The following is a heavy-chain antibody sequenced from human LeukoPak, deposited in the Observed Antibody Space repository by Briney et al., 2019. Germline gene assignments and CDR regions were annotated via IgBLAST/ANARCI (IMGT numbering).Heavy chain of an antibody. CDR1: GFTFDDYA. D-gene: IGHD1-26*01. Sequence: PGGSLRLSCAASGFTFDDYAMHWVRQAPGKGLEWVSGISWNSGSIGYADSVKGRFTISRDNAKSSLYLQMNSLRAEDTALYYCAKDMEWEPQPGAAFDIWGQGTMVTVSS. V-gene: IGHV3-9*01. CDR3: AKDMEWEPQPGAAFDI. CDR2: ISWNSGSI. J-gene: IGHJ3*02.